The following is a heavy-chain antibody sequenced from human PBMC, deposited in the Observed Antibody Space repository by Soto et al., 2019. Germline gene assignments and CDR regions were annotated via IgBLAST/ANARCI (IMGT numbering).Heavy chain of an antibody. Sequence: SVKVSCKASGFTFTSSAMQWVRQARGQRLEWIGWIVVGSGNTNYAQKFQERVTITRDMSTSTAYMELSSLRSEDTAVYYCAADSYGNDAFDIWGQGTMVTVSS. J-gene: IGHJ3*02. CDR2: IVVGSGNT. V-gene: IGHV1-58*02. CDR3: AADSYGNDAFDI. D-gene: IGHD4-17*01. CDR1: GFTFTSSA.